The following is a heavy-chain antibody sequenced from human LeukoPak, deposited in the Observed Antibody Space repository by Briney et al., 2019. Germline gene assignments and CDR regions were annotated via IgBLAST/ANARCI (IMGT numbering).Heavy chain of an antibody. V-gene: IGHV3-7*01. Sequence: GGSLRLSCAASGFTFSSYWMSWVRQAPGKGLEWVANIKQDGCEKYYVDSVKGRFTISRDNAKNSLYLQMNSLRAEDTAVYYCARDGYSGYDRYFDYWGQGTLVTVSS. CDR3: ARDGYSGYDRYFDY. D-gene: IGHD5-12*01. CDR1: GFTFSSYW. CDR2: IKQDGCEK. J-gene: IGHJ4*02.